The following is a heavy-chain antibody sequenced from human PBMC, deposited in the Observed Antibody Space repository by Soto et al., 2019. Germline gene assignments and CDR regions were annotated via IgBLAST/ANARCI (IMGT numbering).Heavy chain of an antibody. CDR2: IWYDGSNK. Sequence: QVQLVESGGGVVQPGRSLRLSCAASGFTFSSYGMHWVRQAPGKGLEWVAVIWYDGSNKYYADSVKGRFTISRDNSKNTLYPQMNSLRAEDTAVYYCARDAFVFWSGYYRYYYYGMDVWGQGTTVTVSS. CDR1: GFTFSSYG. CDR3: ARDAFVFWSGYYRYYYYGMDV. J-gene: IGHJ6*02. D-gene: IGHD3-3*01. V-gene: IGHV3-33*01.